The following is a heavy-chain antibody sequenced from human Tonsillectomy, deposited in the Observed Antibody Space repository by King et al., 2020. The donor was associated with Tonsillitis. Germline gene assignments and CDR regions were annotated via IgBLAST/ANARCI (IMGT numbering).Heavy chain of an antibody. CDR2: IYSGGST. V-gene: IGHV3-53*01. J-gene: IGHJ6*02. CDR1: GFTVSSNY. D-gene: IGHD3-10*01. CDR3: ARDRGLSLYYYYGMDV. Sequence: VQLVESGGSLIQPGGSLRLSFAASGFTVSSNYMSWVRQAPGMGLEGGSVIYSGGSTYYAYSVNGLFTISRDNSKNTLYLQMNSLRAEDTAVYYCARDRGLSLYYYYGMDVWGQGTTVTVSS.